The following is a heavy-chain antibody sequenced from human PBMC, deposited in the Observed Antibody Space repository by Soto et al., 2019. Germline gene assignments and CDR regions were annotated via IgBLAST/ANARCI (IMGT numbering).Heavy chain of an antibody. J-gene: IGHJ6*02. D-gene: IGHD4-17*01. CDR2: IYYSGST. Sequence: SETLSLTCTVSGGSISSGGYYWSWIRQHPGKGLEWIGYIYYSGSTYYNPSLKSRVTISVDASKNQFSLKLSSVTAADTAVYYCAREAMTTVNYYYYGMDVWGQGTTVTVSS. CDR1: GGSISSGGYY. V-gene: IGHV4-31*03. CDR3: AREAMTTVNYYYYGMDV.